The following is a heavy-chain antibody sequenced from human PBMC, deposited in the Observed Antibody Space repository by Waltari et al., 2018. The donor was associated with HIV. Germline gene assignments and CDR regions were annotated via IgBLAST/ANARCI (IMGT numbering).Heavy chain of an antibody. J-gene: IGHJ1*01. CDR2: ALYTRRPDLFTGQF. Sequence: QVQLQESGPGFVKPSETLSLICNVSGGSIASSDSFWGWIRQSPEMHLEWVGRALYTRRPDLFTGQFFAKSSLKSRVALSVDTSKNQVSLRLTSVTAADTGLYYCVRHAAEFRPDFGWILAGVFEPWGLGTQVIVS. CDR3: VRHAAEFRPDFGWILAGVFEP. D-gene: IGHD6-19*01. V-gene: IGHV4-39*01. CDR1: GGSIASSDSF.